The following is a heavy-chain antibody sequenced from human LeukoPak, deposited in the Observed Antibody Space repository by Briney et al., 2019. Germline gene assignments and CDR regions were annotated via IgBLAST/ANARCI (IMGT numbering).Heavy chain of an antibody. CDR2: INHSGST. D-gene: IGHD3-9*01. CDR1: GGSFSGYY. CDR3: ATQRLVTFYY. J-gene: IGHJ4*02. Sequence: SETLSLTCAVYGGSFSGYYWSWIRQPPGKGLEWIGEINHSGSTNYNPSLKSRVTISVDTSKNQFSLKLSSVTAADTAVYYCATQRLVTFYYWGQGTLVTVSS. V-gene: IGHV4-34*01.